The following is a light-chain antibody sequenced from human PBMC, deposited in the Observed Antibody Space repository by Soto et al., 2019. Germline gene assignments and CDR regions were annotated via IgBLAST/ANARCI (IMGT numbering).Light chain of an antibody. CDR2: GNS. CDR1: SPNIGAGYD. J-gene: IGLJ2*01. CDR3: QSYDSSLSGFVV. Sequence: QSVLTQPPSVSGAPGQRVTISCTGSSPNIGAGYDVHWYQQLPGTAPKLLIYGNSHRPSGVPDRFSGSKSGTSASLAITGLQAEDEADYYCQSYDSSLSGFVVFGGGTKLTVL. V-gene: IGLV1-40*01.